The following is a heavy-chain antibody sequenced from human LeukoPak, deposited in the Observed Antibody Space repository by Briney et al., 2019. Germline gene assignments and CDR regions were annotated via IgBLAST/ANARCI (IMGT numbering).Heavy chain of an antibody. J-gene: IGHJ4*02. V-gene: IGHV4-34*01. CDR3: ARVEDCSSTSCYSGLDY. CDR1: GGSFSGYY. D-gene: IGHD2-2*01. Sequence: SETLSLTCAVNGGSFSGYYWSWIRQPPGKGLEWIGEINHSGSTNYNPSLKSRVTISVDTSKNQFSLKLSSVTAADTAVYYCARVEDCSSTSCYSGLDYWGQGTLVTVSS. CDR2: INHSGST.